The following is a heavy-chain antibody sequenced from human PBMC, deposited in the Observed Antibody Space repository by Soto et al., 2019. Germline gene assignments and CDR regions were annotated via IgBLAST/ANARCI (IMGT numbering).Heavy chain of an antibody. D-gene: IGHD1-26*01. J-gene: IGHJ4*02. V-gene: IGHV1-24*01. CDR2: FDPVDGET. Sequence: ASVKVSCKASGGTFSSYTISWVRQAPGKGLEWMGGFDPVDGETIYAQKFQGRVTMTEDTSTDTAYMELSSLRSEDTAVYYCASGRIVGATDFDYWGQGTLVTVS. CDR1: GGTFSSYT. CDR3: ASGRIVGATDFDY.